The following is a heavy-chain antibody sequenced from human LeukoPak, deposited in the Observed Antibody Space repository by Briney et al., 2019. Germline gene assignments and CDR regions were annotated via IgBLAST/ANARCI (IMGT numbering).Heavy chain of an antibody. J-gene: IGHJ3*02. CDR2: ISSSSSYI. CDR3: ARDSLTAGAFDI. CDR1: GFTFSSYS. Sequence: GGSLRLSCAASGFTFSSYSMNWVRQAPGKGLEWVSSISSSSSYIYYADSVKGRFTISRDNAKNSLYPQMNSLRAEDTAVYYCARDSLTAGAFDIWGQGTMVTVSS. D-gene: IGHD2-21*02. V-gene: IGHV3-21*01.